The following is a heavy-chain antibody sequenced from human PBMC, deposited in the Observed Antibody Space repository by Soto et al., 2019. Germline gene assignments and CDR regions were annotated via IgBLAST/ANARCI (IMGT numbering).Heavy chain of an antibody. D-gene: IGHD2-2*01. J-gene: IGHJ6*03. Sequence: HPGGSLRLSCAASGFTFSSYSMNWVRQAPGKGLEWVSYISSSSSTIYYADSVRGRFTISRDNAKNSLYLQMNSLRAEDTAVYYCVRGIVVVPAAHYYYMDVWGKGTTVTVSS. V-gene: IGHV3-48*01. CDR2: ISSSSSTI. CDR1: GFTFSSYS. CDR3: VRGIVVVPAAHYYYMDV.